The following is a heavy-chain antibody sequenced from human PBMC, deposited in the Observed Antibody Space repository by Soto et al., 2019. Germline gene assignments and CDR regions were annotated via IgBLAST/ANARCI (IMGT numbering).Heavy chain of an antibody. D-gene: IGHD4-17*01. V-gene: IGHV3-23*01. CDR1: GFTFSSYA. CDR2: ISGSGGST. Sequence: EVQLLESGGGLVQPGGSLRLSCAASGFTFSSYAMSWVRQAPGKGLEWVSAISGSGGSTYYADSVKGRFTISRDNSKNTLYLQMNSLRAEDTAVYYCAKDSFDVGYYGDYVNAFDIWGQGTMVTVSS. CDR3: AKDSFDVGYYGDYVNAFDI. J-gene: IGHJ3*02.